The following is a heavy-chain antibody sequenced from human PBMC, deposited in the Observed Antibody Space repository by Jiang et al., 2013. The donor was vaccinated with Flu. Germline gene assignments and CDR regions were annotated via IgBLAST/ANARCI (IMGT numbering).Heavy chain of an antibody. V-gene: IGHV5-51*01. D-gene: IGHD6-19*01. J-gene: IGHJ4*02. CDR3: ARVFSSGWYKGHFDY. Sequence: WMGIIYPGDSDTRYSPSFQGQVTISADKSISTAYLQWSSLKASDTAMYYCARVFSSGWYKGHFDYWGQGTLVTVSS. CDR2: IYPGDSDT.